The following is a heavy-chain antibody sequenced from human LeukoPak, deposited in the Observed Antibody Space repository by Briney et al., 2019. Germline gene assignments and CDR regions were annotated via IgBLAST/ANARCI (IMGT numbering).Heavy chain of an antibody. Sequence: GRSLRLSCTASGFNFGDYSLSWFRQAPGVGLEWVAFIRREGYGGTTEYAASVKGRFTISRDDSKSIAYLQMNSLKTEDTGVYYCTRDHDFWRGPLDVWGKGTTVTVSS. CDR3: TRDHDFWRGPLDV. CDR2: IRREGYGGTT. D-gene: IGHD3-3*01. V-gene: IGHV3-49*03. J-gene: IGHJ6*04. CDR1: GFNFGDYS.